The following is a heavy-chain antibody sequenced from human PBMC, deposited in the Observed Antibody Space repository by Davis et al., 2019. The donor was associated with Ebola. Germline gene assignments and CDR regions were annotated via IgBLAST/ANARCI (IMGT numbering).Heavy chain of an antibody. V-gene: IGHV1-8*03. Sequence: ASVKVSCKASGYTFTSYDINWVRQATGQGLEWMGWMNPNSGNTGYAQKFQGRVTITRNTSISTAYMELSSLRSDDTAVYYCARDLWYPSALVLRFSKSATYGMDVWGQGTTVTVSS. CDR2: MNPNSGNT. CDR3: ARDLWYPSALVLRFSKSATYGMDV. CDR1: GYTFTSYD. J-gene: IGHJ6*02. D-gene: IGHD3-3*01.